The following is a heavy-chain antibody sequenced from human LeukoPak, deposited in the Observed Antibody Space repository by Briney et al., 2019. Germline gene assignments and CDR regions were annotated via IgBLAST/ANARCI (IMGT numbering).Heavy chain of an antibody. J-gene: IGHJ3*02. CDR3: ARVANRRGLAFDI. CDR1: GGPFSGYY. Sequence: SETLSLTCTVYGGPFSGYYWSWIRQPPGKGLEWIGEINHSGSTNYNPSLKSRVTISVDTSKNQFSLKLSSVTAADTAVYYCARVANRRGLAFDIWGQGTMVTVSS. D-gene: IGHD2/OR15-2a*01. V-gene: IGHV4-34*01. CDR2: INHSGST.